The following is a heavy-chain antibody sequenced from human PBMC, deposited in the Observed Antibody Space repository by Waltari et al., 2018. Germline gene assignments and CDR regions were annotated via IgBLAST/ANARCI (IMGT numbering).Heavy chain of an antibody. J-gene: IGHJ4*02. CDR1: GGSISSRNL. CDR2: IYHSGST. V-gene: IGHV4-4*02. CDR3: ARDGQGIAAAGTSSLDY. Sequence: QVQLQESGPGLVKPSGTLSLTCAVSGGSISSRNLWSWVRQPPGKGLEWIGEIYHSGSTNYNPSLKSRVTISVDKSKNQFSLKLSSVTAADTAVYYCARDGQGIAAAGTSSLDYWGQGTLVTVSS. D-gene: IGHD6-13*01.